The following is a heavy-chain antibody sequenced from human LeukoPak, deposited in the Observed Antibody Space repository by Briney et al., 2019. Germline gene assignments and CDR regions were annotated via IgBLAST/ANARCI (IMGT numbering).Heavy chain of an antibody. J-gene: IGHJ6*02. CDR2: IIPILGIA. CDR1: GGTFSSYA. V-gene: IGHV1-69*04. CDR3: ATRQYYDFWSGYYRYGMDV. Sequence: SVKVSCKASGGTFSSYAISWVRQAPGQGLEWMGRIIPILGIANYAQKFQGRVTITADKSTSTAYMELSSLRSEDTAVYYCATRQYYDFWSGYYRYGMDVRGQGTTVTVSS. D-gene: IGHD3-3*01.